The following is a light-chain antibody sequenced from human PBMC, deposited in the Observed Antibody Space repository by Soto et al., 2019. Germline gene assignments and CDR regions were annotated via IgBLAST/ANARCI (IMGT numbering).Light chain of an antibody. J-gene: IGKJ4*01. V-gene: IGKV1-39*01. Sequence: DIQMTQSPSSLSASVGDRVTITCRASQSISSNLNWYQQKTGKAPKILIYAASSLQSGVPSRFSGGGSGTDFTLTISSLQPEDFATYSCQQSYSTPLTFGGGTKVDIK. CDR1: QSISSN. CDR2: AAS. CDR3: QQSYSTPLT.